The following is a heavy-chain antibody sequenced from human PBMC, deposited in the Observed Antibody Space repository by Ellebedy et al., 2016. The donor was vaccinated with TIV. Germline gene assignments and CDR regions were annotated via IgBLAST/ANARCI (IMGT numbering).Heavy chain of an antibody. V-gene: IGHV4-34*01. D-gene: IGHD2-2*01. Sequence: SETLSLXXAIYGGSFGDYSWNWIRQPPGKGLEWIGEVRPGGGTNHNPSLKSRVSVPADTSKNQFSLRLTSVTAADTAVYYCARERSPCISDTCNKPFDCWGQGTLVIVSS. CDR3: ARERSPCISDTCNKPFDC. CDR2: VRPGGGT. CDR1: GGSFGDYS. J-gene: IGHJ4*02.